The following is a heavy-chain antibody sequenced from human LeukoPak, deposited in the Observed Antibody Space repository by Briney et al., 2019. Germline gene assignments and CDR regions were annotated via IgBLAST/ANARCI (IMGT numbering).Heavy chain of an antibody. CDR1: GGTFSSYA. CDR3: ARGSGYYYAGGAY. Sequence: GASVKVSCKASGGTFSSYAISWVRQAPGQGLEWMGRIIPILGIANYAQKFQGRVTITADNSTSTAYMELCSLRSEDTAVYYCARGSGYYYAGGAYWGQGTLVTVSS. CDR2: IIPILGIA. V-gene: IGHV1-69*04. D-gene: IGHD3-22*01. J-gene: IGHJ4*02.